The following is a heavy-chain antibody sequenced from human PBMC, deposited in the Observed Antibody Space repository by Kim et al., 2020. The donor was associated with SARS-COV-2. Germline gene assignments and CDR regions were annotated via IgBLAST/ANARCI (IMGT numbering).Heavy chain of an antibody. CDR3: ARGGRWIAAAAFNYGMDV. D-gene: IGHD6-13*01. Sequence: SETLSLTCAVYGGSFSGYYWSWIRQPPGKGLEWIGEINHSGSTNYNPSLKSRVTISVDTSKNQFSLKLSSVTAADTAVITCARGGRWIAAAAFNYGMDV. V-gene: IGHV4-34*01. J-gene: IGHJ6*01. CDR2: INHSGST. CDR1: GGSFSGYY.